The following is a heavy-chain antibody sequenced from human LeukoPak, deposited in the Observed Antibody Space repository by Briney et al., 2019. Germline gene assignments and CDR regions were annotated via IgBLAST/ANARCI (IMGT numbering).Heavy chain of an antibody. CDR2: INPSGGST. CDR1: GYTFTSYY. V-gene: IGHV1-46*01. D-gene: IGHD1-20*01. J-gene: IGHJ5*02. CDR3: ARGNWKKDLGNWFDP. Sequence: VASVKVSCKASGYTFTSYYMHWVRQAPGQGLEWMGIINPSGGSTSYAQKFQGRVTMTRDMSTSTVYMELSSQRSGDTAVYYCARGNWKKDLGNWFDPWGQGTLVTVSS.